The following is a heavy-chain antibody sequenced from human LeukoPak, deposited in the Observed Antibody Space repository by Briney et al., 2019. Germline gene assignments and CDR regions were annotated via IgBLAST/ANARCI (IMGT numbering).Heavy chain of an antibody. J-gene: IGHJ6*02. D-gene: IGHD2-21*02. CDR3: ARDRDCGGDCFYYYYYGMDV. CDR1: GYTFTGYY. V-gene: IGHV1-2*02. Sequence: GASVKVSCKASGYTFTGYYMHWVRQAPGQGLEWMGWINPNSGGTNYAQKFQGRVTMTRDTSTSTAYMELSRLRSDDTAVYYCARDRDCGGDCFYYYYYGMDVWGQGTTVTVSS. CDR2: INPNSGGT.